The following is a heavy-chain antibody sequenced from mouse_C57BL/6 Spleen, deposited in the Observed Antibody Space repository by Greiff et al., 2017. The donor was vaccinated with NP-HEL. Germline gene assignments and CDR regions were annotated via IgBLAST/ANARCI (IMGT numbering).Heavy chain of an antibody. CDR1: GFNIKDYY. D-gene: IGHD1-1*01. CDR3: TPLFLATVVATGDFDY. CDR2: IDPEDGDT. J-gene: IGHJ2*01. Sequence: EVQLQQSGAELVRPGASVKLSCTASGFNIKDYYMHWVKQRPEQGLEWIGRIDPEDGDTESAPKFQGKATMTADTSSNTAYLPLSSLTSEDTAFYYCTPLFLATVVATGDFDYWGQGTTLTGSS. V-gene: IGHV14-1*01.